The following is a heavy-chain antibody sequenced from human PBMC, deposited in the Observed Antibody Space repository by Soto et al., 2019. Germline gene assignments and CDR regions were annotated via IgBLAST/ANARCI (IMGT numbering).Heavy chain of an antibody. V-gene: IGHV5-10-1*01. CDR1: GYSFTSYW. CDR2: IDPSDSYT. Sequence: GDSLKISCKGSGYSFTSYWISWVRQMPGKGLEWMGRIDPSDSYTNYSPSFQGHVTISADKSISTAYLQWSSLKASDTAMYYCASAYYDSSGPKSDYWGQGTLVTVSS. J-gene: IGHJ4*02. D-gene: IGHD3-22*01. CDR3: ASAYYDSSGPKSDY.